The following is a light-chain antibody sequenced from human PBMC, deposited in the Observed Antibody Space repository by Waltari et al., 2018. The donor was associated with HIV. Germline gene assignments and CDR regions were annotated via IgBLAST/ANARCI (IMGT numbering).Light chain of an antibody. CDR1: NIATKR. V-gene: IGLV3-9*01. J-gene: IGLJ2*01. Sequence: SYDLTHPPSLSVALGQPARITCGGQNIATKRVHCYQQRPGQAPVLVIYDDTHRPLTTPERFSGANSGNTATLTTGGAQAGDEADYSCQVWDTGVGFGGGTKLTVL. CDR3: QVWDTGVG. CDR2: DDT.